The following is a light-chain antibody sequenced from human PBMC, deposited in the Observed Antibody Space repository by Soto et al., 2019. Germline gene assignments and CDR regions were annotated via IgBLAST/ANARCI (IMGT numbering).Light chain of an antibody. CDR3: QQYELSSG. V-gene: IGKV3-15*01. Sequence: EIVMTQSPATLSVSPGDRATLSCRASESVSTNLAWYQQKPGQAPRLLIYAASTRATGIPARFSGSGSGTEFTLTISSLQSEDFAVYYCQQYELSSGFGGGTKVEIK. CDR2: AAS. J-gene: IGKJ4*01. CDR1: ESVSTN.